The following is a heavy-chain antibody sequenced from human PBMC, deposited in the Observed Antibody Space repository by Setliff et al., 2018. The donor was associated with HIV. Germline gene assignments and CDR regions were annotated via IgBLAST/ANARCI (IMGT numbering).Heavy chain of an antibody. Sequence: GGSLRLSCEASGFTFSSYSINWVRQAPGKGLEWVALIWYDASKKEYAESVKGRFNILRDDSKKTVDLQMNSLRADDTAVYYCVKDVVKFWSGSGALDFWGPGTLVTVSS. D-gene: IGHD3-3*01. V-gene: IGHV3-33*06. CDR3: VKDVVKFWSGSGALDF. CDR2: IWYDASKK. CDR1: GFTFSSYS. J-gene: IGHJ4*02.